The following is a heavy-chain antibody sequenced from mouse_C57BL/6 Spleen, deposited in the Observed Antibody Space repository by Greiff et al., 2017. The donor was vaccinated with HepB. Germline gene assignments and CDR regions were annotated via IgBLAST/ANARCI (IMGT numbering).Heavy chain of an antibody. D-gene: IGHD2-4*01. CDR1: GYSITSGYY. Sequence: VQLKESGPGLVKPSQSLSLTCSVTGYSITSGYYWNWIRQFPGNKLEWMGYISYDGSNNYNPSLKNRISITRDTSKNQFFLKLNSVTTEDTATYYCARVRDYDGYFDVWGTGTTVTVSS. CDR2: ISYDGSN. V-gene: IGHV3-6*01. J-gene: IGHJ1*03. CDR3: ARVRDYDGYFDV.